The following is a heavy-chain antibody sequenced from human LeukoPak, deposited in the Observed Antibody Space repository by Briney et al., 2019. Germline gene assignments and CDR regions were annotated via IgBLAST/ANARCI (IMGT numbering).Heavy chain of an antibody. Sequence: GGSLRLSCAASGFTFSSYGMHWVRQAPGKGLEWVAFIRYDGSNKYYADSVKGRFTISRDNSKNTLYLQMNSLRAEDTAVYYCARDRRYYGSGSYYEPYYFDYWGQGTLVTVSS. CDR2: IRYDGSNK. V-gene: IGHV3-30*02. CDR3: ARDRRYYGSGSYYEPYYFDY. CDR1: GFTFSSYG. D-gene: IGHD3-10*01. J-gene: IGHJ4*02.